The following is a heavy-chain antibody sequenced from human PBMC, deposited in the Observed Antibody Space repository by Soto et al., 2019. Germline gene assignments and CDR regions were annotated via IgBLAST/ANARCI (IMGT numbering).Heavy chain of an antibody. V-gene: IGHV1-69*13. D-gene: IGHD3-22*01. J-gene: IGHJ4*02. CDR1: GGSFSNHA. CDR2: IIPISGTT. CDR3: ARGPDRSGFYLFDY. Sequence: SVKVSCKASGGSFSNHAVSWLRQAPGQGPEWMGGIIPISGTTNYAQKFQDRVTITADESMTTAYMELNSLRSEDSAVYYCARGPDRSGFYLFDYWGQGTLVTVSS.